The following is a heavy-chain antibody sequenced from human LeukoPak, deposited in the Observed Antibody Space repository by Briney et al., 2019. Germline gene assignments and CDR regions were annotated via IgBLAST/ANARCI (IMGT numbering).Heavy chain of an antibody. J-gene: IGHJ3*02. Sequence: GGSLRLSCAASGFTFDDYAMHWVRQAPGKGLEWVSGISWNSGSIGYADSVKGRFTISRDNAKNSLYLQMNSLRAEDTALYYCAKDYGVTYYYDSSGWSNAFDIWGQGTMVTVSS. CDR3: AKDYGVTYYYDSSGWSNAFDI. CDR1: GFTFDDYA. V-gene: IGHV3-9*01. D-gene: IGHD3-22*01. CDR2: ISWNSGSI.